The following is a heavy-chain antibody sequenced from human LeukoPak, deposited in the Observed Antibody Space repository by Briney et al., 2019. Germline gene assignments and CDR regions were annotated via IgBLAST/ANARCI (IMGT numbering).Heavy chain of an antibody. Sequence: GGSLRLSCAASGFTFSSYTMNWVRQAPGKGLEWISNISSSGDFTYNVDSVRDRFTISRDNSKNTLYLQMNSLRAEDTAVYYCAKDGGEYYDILTGYYPRLYYMDVWGKGTTVTISS. V-gene: IGHV3-23*01. CDR2: ISSSGDFT. CDR1: GFTFSSYT. J-gene: IGHJ6*03. D-gene: IGHD3-9*01. CDR3: AKDGGEYYDILTGYYPRLYYMDV.